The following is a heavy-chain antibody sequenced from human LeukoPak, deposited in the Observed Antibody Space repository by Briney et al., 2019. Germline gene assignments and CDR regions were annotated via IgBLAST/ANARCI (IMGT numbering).Heavy chain of an antibody. Sequence: SETLSLTCTVSGGSISSSYWSWIRQPPGKGLEWIGYIYYTGTTNYNPSLKSRVTISVDTSKNQFSLKLSFVTAADTAVYYCARLKGYSSGWYPSYYFDYWGQGTLVTVSS. D-gene: IGHD6-19*01. V-gene: IGHV4-59*08. CDR3: ARLKGYSSGWYPSYYFDY. J-gene: IGHJ4*02. CDR1: GGSISSSY. CDR2: IYYTGTT.